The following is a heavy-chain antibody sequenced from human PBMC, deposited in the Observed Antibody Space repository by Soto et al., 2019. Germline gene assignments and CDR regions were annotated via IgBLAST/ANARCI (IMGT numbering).Heavy chain of an antibody. CDR1: GGSISSYY. J-gene: IGHJ6*02. Sequence: QVQLQESGPGLVKPSETLSLTCTVSGGSISSYYWSWIRQPPGKGLEWIGYIYYSGSTNYNPPFKSRVTISVDTSKNQFSLKLSSVTAADTAVYYCASIGSNLWFGEDYYYYGMDVWGQGTTVTVSS. CDR3: ASIGSNLWFGEDYYYYGMDV. CDR2: IYYSGST. V-gene: IGHV4-59*01. D-gene: IGHD3-10*01.